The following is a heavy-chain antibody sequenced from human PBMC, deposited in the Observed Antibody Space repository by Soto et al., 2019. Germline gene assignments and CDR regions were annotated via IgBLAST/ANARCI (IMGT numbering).Heavy chain of an antibody. Sequence: QVQLVQSGAEVRKPGSSVKVSCKASGGTLSGYTITWVRQAPGQGLEWMGGTIPVFGTANYAQKFQGRVTITADESTSTAYMELSSLRSEDTAVYYCARLSIARRDFDYWGQGTLVTVSS. CDR2: TIPVFGTA. CDR3: ARLSIARRDFDY. V-gene: IGHV1-69*01. J-gene: IGHJ4*02. CDR1: GGTLSGYT. D-gene: IGHD6-6*01.